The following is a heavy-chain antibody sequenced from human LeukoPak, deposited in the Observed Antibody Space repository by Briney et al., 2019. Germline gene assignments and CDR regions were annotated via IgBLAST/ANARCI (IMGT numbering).Heavy chain of an antibody. CDR3: ASSSGSYYNGLFDY. CDR1: GYTFTSYA. D-gene: IGHD1-26*01. V-gene: IGHV7-4-1*02. CDR2: INTNTGNP. Sequence: ASVKVSCKASGYTFTSYAMNWVRQAPGQGLEWMGWINTNTGNPTYAQGFTGRFVFSLDTSVSTAYLQISSPKAEDTAVYYCASSSGSYYNGLFDYWGQGTLVTVSS. J-gene: IGHJ4*02.